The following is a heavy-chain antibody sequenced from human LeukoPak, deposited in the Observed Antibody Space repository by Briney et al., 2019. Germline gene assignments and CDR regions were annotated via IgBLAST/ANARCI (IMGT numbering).Heavy chain of an antibody. Sequence: PSVKVSCKASNYTFASYDLSWVRQAPGQGLQWVGWISPYDGNTNYAQRFQARVTMSIDKSTRTVYMELRRLRLDDTAVYYCVRVWPPNAVDRGMTYSDFTALDVWGQGTTVIVSS. J-gene: IGHJ3*01. D-gene: IGHD1-20*01. V-gene: IGHV1-18*01. CDR2: ISPYDGNT. CDR3: VRVWPPNAVDRGMTYSDFTALDV. CDR1: NYTFASYD.